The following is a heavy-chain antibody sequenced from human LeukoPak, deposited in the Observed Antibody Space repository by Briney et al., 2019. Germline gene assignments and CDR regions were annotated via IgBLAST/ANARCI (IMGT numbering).Heavy chain of an antibody. CDR2: IYTSGST. CDR3: ARDTIQPYYFDY. V-gene: IGHV4-61*02. D-gene: IGHD5-18*01. Sequence: SETLSLTCTVSGGSISSGSYYWTWIRQPAGKGLEWIGRIYTSGSTNYNPSLKSRVTISVDTSKNQFSLKLSSVTAADTAVYYCARDTIQPYYFDYWGQGTLVTVSS. J-gene: IGHJ4*02. CDR1: GGSISSGSYY.